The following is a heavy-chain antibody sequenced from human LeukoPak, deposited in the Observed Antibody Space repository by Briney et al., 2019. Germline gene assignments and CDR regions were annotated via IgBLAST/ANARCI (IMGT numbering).Heavy chain of an antibody. CDR2: ISWNSGSI. D-gene: IGHD5-18*01. J-gene: IGHJ6*02. V-gene: IGHV3-9*01. CDR3: AKDSGTATVIKHGMDV. Sequence: GGSLRLSCAASGFTFDDYAMHWVRQAPGKGLEWVSGISWNSGSIGYADSEKGRFTISRDNAKNSLYLQMNSLRAEDTALYYCAKDSGTATVIKHGMDVWGQGTTVTVSS. CDR1: GFTFDDYA.